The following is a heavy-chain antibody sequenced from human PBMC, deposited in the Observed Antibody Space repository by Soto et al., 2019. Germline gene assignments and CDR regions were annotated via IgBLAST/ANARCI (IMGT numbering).Heavy chain of an antibody. Sequence: GGSLRLSCAASGFTFSSYSMNWVRQAPGKGLEWVSSISSSSSYIYYADSVKGRFTISRDNAKNSLYLQMNSLRAEDTAVYYCARDIYGIAVAGTSYFDYWGQGTLVTVSS. CDR1: GFTFSSYS. CDR2: ISSSSSYI. CDR3: ARDIYGIAVAGTSYFDY. V-gene: IGHV3-21*01. D-gene: IGHD6-19*01. J-gene: IGHJ4*02.